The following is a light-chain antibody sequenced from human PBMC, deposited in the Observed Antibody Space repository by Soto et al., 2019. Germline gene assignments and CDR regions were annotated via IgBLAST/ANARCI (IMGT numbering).Light chain of an antibody. CDR2: HVT. CDR1: SSDIGHYDY. J-gene: IGLJ1*01. CDR3: CSLTTSHTYV. V-gene: IGLV2-14*03. Sequence: QSALAQPASVSGSPGQSITISCTGTSSDIGHYDYVSWYQQHPGKAPKLMIYHVTYRPSGVSNRYSGSKSGNSASLTISGLQADDEADYYCCSLTTSHTYVFGSGTKVTV.